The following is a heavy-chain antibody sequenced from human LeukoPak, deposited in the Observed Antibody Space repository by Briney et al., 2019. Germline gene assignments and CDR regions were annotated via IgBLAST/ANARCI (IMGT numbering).Heavy chain of an antibody. CDR1: GFTFGGYG. CDR3: TRYNNDHFDY. J-gene: IGHJ4*02. D-gene: IGHD1-14*01. Sequence: GGSLRLSCAGSGFTFGGYGMHWFRQTPGKGLAWVAVIAYDGSRAFYADSVKGRFTISRDNSKNTMSVQMDDLRAEDTAVYYCTRYNNDHFDYWGQGTLVTVSS. V-gene: IGHV3-33*01. CDR2: IAYDGSRA.